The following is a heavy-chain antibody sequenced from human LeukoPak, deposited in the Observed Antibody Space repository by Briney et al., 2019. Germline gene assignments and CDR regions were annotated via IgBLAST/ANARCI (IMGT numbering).Heavy chain of an antibody. J-gene: IGHJ4*02. CDR1: GYTFTNHW. CDR2: IDPGDSDT. Sequence: GEPLKISCKGSGYTFTNHWIGGVGQIPGEGRGWMGIIDPGDSDTKYSPSFQGHVTISVDKSINTAYLQWSSLKASDTAMYYCARQYCSGGSCYPNYFDYWGQGTLVTVSS. V-gene: IGHV5-51*01. D-gene: IGHD2-15*01. CDR3: ARQYCSGGSCYPNYFDY.